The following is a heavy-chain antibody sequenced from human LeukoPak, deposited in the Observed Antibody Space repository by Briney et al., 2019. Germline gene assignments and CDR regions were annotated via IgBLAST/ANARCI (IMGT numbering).Heavy chain of an antibody. CDR3: VTDRASGVYFDY. J-gene: IGHJ4*02. V-gene: IGHV1-24*01. D-gene: IGHD6-13*01. CDR1: GYTLTELS. CDR2: FDPEDGET. Sequence: ASVKVSCKVSGYTLTELSMHWVRQAPGKGLEWMGGFDPEDGETIYAQKFQGRVTMTEDTSTDTAYMELSSLRSEDTAVYYCVTDRASGVYFDYWGQGTLVTVSS.